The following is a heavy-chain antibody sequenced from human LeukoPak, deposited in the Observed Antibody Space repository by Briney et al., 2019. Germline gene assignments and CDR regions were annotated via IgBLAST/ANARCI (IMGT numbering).Heavy chain of an antibody. Sequence: SETLSLTCTVSGGSISSGSYYWSWIRQPAGKGLEWIGCIYTSGSTNYNPSLKSRVTISVDTSKNQFSLKLSSVTAADTAVYYCARARGQQLVYYYYYYYMDVWGKGTTVTVSS. CDR1: GGSISSGSYY. V-gene: IGHV4-61*02. CDR3: ARARGQQLVYYYYYYYMDV. D-gene: IGHD6-13*01. J-gene: IGHJ6*03. CDR2: IYTSGST.